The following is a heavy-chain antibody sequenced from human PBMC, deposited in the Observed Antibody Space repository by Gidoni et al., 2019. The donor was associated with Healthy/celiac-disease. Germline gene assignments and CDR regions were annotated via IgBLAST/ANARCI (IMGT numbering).Heavy chain of an antibody. CDR1: GGSISSSSYY. CDR3: ARHPGSGRTKPHYFDY. J-gene: IGHJ4*02. Sequence: QLQLQESGPGLVKPSETLSLTCTVSGGSISSSSYYWGWIRQPPGKGLEWIGSIYYSGSTYYNPSLKSRVTISVDTSKNQFSLKLSSVTAADTAVYYCARHPGSGRTKPHYFDYWGQGTLVTVSS. CDR2: IYYSGST. D-gene: IGHD1-26*01. V-gene: IGHV4-39*01.